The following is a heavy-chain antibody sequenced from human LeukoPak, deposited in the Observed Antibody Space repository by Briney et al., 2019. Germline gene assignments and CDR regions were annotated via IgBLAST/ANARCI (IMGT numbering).Heavy chain of an antibody. CDR3: ARNRYYSSGKVDDAFDI. D-gene: IGHD3-10*01. CDR1: GYTFTSYD. J-gene: IGHJ3*02. Sequence: ASVKVSCKASGYTFTSYDIHWVRQATGQGLEWMGRMNPNRGDTDYAQKLQGRVTMTTDTSTSTAYMELRSLRSDDTAVYYCARNRYYSSGKVDDAFDIWGQGTMVTVSS. V-gene: IGHV1-8*01. CDR2: MNPNRGDT.